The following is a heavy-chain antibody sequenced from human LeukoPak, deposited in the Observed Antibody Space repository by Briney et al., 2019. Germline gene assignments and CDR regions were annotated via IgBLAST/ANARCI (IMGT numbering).Heavy chain of an antibody. Sequence: GTLRLSCEASGFTFSTYGMSWVRQAPGKALEWIGNIFYSGSTYYSPSLRSRVTISLDTSRNQFSLKLNSVTAADTAVYYCAKSNGYGLIDIWGQGTMVTVSS. CDR3: AKSNGYGLIDI. V-gene: IGHV4-59*12. CDR2: IFYSGST. J-gene: IGHJ3*02. CDR1: GFTFSTYG. D-gene: IGHD3-22*01.